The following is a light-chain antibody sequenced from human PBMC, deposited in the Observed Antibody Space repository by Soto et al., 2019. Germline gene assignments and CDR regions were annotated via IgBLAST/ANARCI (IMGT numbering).Light chain of an antibody. CDR1: QSVLYSSNNKNY. J-gene: IGKJ1*01. Sequence: DIVMTQSPDSLAVSLGERATINCKSSQSVLYSSNNKNYLACYQQKPGQPPTLLIYWASTRESGVPDRFSGSGSGPAFTLTLSSLQAADVAVYYCQQYYSTPRTFVHGTKVEIK. V-gene: IGKV4-1*01. CDR2: WAS. CDR3: QQYYSTPRT.